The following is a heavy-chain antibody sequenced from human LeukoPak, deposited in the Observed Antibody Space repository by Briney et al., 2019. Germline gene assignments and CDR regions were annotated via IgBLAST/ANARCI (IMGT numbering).Heavy chain of an antibody. Sequence: GGSLRLSCVASGFTFSSYGMHWVRQVPGKGLEWVAVIWYDGNNKYYADSVKGRFTISRDNPKNTLYLQMNSLRAEDTAVYYCARDRYSSRLEYFEYWGQGTLVTVSS. J-gene: IGHJ4*02. V-gene: IGHV3-33*01. CDR2: IWYDGNNK. CDR3: ARDRYSSRLEYFEY. CDR1: GFTFSSYG. D-gene: IGHD6-13*01.